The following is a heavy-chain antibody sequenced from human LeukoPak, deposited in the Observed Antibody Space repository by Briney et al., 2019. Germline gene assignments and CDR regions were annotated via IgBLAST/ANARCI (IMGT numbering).Heavy chain of an antibody. Sequence: ASMKVSCKASGGTFSSYAISWVRQAPGQGLEWMGGIIPIFGTANYAQKFQGRVTITADESTSTAYMELSSLRSEDTAVYYCARAGSGSYSDAFDIWGQGTMVTVSS. CDR2: IIPIFGTA. CDR1: GGTFSSYA. V-gene: IGHV1-69*01. CDR3: ARAGSGSYSDAFDI. D-gene: IGHD3-10*01. J-gene: IGHJ3*02.